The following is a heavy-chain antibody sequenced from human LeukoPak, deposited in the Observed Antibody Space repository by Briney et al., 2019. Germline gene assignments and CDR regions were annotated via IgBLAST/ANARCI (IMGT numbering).Heavy chain of an antibody. D-gene: IGHD2-21*02. Sequence: SETLSLTCTVSGGSISSYYWSWIRQPPGKGLEWIGYIYNGGSTNYNPSLKSRVTTSVDTSKNQFSPKLRSVTAADTAVYYCARVETNTVWAMDYWGQGTLVTVSS. CDR1: GGSISSYY. J-gene: IGHJ4*02. CDR2: IYNGGST. V-gene: IGHV4-59*08. CDR3: ARVETNTVWAMDY.